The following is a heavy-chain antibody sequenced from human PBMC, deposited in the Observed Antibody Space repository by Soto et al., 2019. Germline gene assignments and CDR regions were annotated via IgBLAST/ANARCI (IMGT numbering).Heavy chain of an antibody. V-gene: IGHV5-10-1*01. J-gene: IGHJ4*02. CDR2: IDPSDSYT. D-gene: IGHD3-10*01. CDR3: ASASASGLDD. CDR1: GYTFTSYW. Sequence: GESLKISCKASGYTFTSYWITWVRQMPGKGLEWMGTIDPSDSYTNYSPSFQGHVTISADKSISPAFVQWSRLKASDTAMDYCASASASGLDDWGRGTRVTVSS.